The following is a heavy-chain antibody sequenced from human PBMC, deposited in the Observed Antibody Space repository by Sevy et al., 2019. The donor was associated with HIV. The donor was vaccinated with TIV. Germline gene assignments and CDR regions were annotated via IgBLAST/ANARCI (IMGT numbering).Heavy chain of an antibody. CDR1: GFTFSSYA. CDR2: ISGSGGST. V-gene: IGHV3-23*01. J-gene: IGHJ6*03. D-gene: IGHD3-3*01. CDR3: AKGAQSGYYDFWSGYDPYYYMDV. Sequence: GGSLRLSCAASGFTFSSYAMSWVRQAPGKGLEWVSAISGSGGSTYYANSVKGRFTISRNNSKNTRYLLMNSLRAEDTAVYYCAKGAQSGYYDFWSGYDPYYYMDVWGKGTTVTVSS.